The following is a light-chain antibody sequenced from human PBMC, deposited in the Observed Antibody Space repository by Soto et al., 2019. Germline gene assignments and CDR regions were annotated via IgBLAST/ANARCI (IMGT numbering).Light chain of an antibody. Sequence: SYELTQPPSVSVAPGKTASITCRGNNIGGKSVHWYQHKPGQAPVLVIYFDSDRPSGIPERLSGSNPGNTATLTISRVEAGDEADYYCHVWDSLTDDWVFGGGTKLTVL. J-gene: IGLJ3*02. CDR1: NIGGKS. V-gene: IGLV3-21*04. CDR3: HVWDSLTDDWV. CDR2: FDS.